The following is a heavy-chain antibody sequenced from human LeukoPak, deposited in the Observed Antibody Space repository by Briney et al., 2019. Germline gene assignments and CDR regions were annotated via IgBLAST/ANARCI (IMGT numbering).Heavy chain of an antibody. V-gene: IGHV3-21*01. J-gene: IGHJ3*02. CDR3: ARGGALSLEFDI. D-gene: IGHD3-16*02. CDR1: GFTFSSYS. CDR2: ISSSSSYI. Sequence: GGSLRLSCAASGFTFSSYSMNWARQAPGKGLEWVSSISSSSSYIYYADSVKGRFTISRDNAKNSLYLQMNSLRAEDTAVYYCARGGALSLEFDIWGQGTMVTVSS.